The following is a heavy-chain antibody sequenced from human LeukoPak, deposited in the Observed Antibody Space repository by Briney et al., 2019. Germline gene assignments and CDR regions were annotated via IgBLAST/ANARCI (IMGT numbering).Heavy chain of an antibody. J-gene: IGHJ5*02. CDR2: IYYSGST. D-gene: IGHD2-15*01. CDR1: GGSISSYY. CDR3: ARFQRVVVAATPSNWFDP. V-gene: IGHV4-59*01. Sequence: PSETLSLTCTVSGGSISSYYWSWIRQPPGKGLEWIGYIYYSGSTNYNPSLKSRVTISVDTSKNQFSLKLSSVTAADTAVYYCARFQRVVVAATPSNWFDPWGQGTLVTVSS.